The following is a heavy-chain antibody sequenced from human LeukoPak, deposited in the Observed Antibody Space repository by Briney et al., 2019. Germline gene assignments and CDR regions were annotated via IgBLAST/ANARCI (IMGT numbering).Heavy chain of an antibody. CDR3: ARDRADSSGYYFDY. J-gene: IGHJ4*02. CDR2: INSDGSST. Sequence: GGSLRLSCAASGFTFTSYWMHWVRQASGKGLVWVSRINSDGSSTSYVDSVKGRFTISRDNAKNTLYLQMNSLRAEDTAVYYCARDRADSSGYYFDYWGQGTLVTVSS. D-gene: IGHD3-22*01. CDR1: GFTFTSYW. V-gene: IGHV3-74*01.